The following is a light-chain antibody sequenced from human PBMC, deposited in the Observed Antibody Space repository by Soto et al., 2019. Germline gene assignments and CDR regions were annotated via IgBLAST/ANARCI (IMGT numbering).Light chain of an antibody. CDR2: EVD. V-gene: IGLV2-8*01. CDR3: LSYGGSNNYV. CDR1: SSDVGGYHY. J-gene: IGLJ1*01. Sequence: QSVLTQPPSASESPGQSVTISCTGTSSDVGGYHYVSWYQHHPGRAPKLLIYEVDKRPPGVPGRFSGSKSGNTASLTVSGLQADDEADYYCLSYGGSNNYVFGTGTKVTGL.